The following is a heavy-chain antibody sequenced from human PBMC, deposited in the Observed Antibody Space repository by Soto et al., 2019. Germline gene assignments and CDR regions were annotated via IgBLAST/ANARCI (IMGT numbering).Heavy chain of an antibody. J-gene: IGHJ4*02. D-gene: IGHD6-13*01. CDR1: GFTFSSYW. CDR2: IRSDGSST. V-gene: IGHV3-74*01. CDR3: AREDFAAACGF. Sequence: EVQLVESGGGLVRPGGSLRLSCAASGFTFSSYWMHWVRQAPGKGLVWVSRIRSDGSSTSYADSVKGRFTISRDNAKNTLYLQMNSLRAEDTAVYYCAREDFAAACGFWGQGTLVTVSS.